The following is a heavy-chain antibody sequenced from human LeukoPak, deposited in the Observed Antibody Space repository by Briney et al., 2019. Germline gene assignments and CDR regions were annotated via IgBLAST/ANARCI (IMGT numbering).Heavy chain of an antibody. V-gene: IGHV4-59*12. CDR2: IHYSGST. CDR1: GDSIIGYY. CDR3: ARDIYCSSTSCYSYWYFDL. J-gene: IGHJ2*01. D-gene: IGHD2-2*01. Sequence: PSETLSLTCTVSGDSIIGYYWSWIRQPPGKGLEWIGYIHYSGSTNYNPSLQSRVTISVDTSRSHFSLKLSSVTAADTAVYYCARDIYCSSTSCYSYWYFDLWGRGTLVTVSS.